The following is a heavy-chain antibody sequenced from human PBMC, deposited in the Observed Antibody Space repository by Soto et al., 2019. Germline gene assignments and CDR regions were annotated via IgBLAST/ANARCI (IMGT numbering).Heavy chain of an antibody. CDR3: ARDETQTFRSFVHYYGVDV. Sequence: SVKVSCKASGGTFSSYAISWVRQAPGQGLEWMGGIIPIFGTAKYAQKFQGRVTITTDKSASTASMELSSLRSEDTAVYYCARDETQTFRSFVHYYGVDVWGQGTTVTVSS. V-gene: IGHV1-69*05. CDR1: GGTFSSYA. CDR2: IIPIFGTA. J-gene: IGHJ6*02. D-gene: IGHD3-10*01.